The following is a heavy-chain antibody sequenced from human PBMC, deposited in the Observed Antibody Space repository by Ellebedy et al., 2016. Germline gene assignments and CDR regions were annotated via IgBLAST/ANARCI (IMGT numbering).Heavy chain of an antibody. CDR1: GFTLSNYW. D-gene: IGHD6-19*01. V-gene: IGHV3-7*01. CDR2: IKHDASNK. CDR3: ARGEPKFWGAVAGKDAFDI. J-gene: IGHJ3*02. Sequence: GESLKISCAASGFTLSNYWMTWVRQAPGKGLEWVANIKHDASNKYYADSVKGRFTISRDNSKNTLYLQMNSLRAEDTAVYYCARGEPKFWGAVAGKDAFDIWGQGTMVTVSS.